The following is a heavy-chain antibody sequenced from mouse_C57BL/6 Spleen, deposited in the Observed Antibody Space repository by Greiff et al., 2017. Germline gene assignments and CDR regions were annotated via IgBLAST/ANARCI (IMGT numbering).Heavy chain of an antibody. CDR1: GYTFTEYT. D-gene: IGHD1-1*01. Sequence: VQLQQSGAELVKPGASVKLSCKASGYTFTEYTIHWVKQRSGQGLEWIGWFYPGSGSIKYNEKFKDKATLTADKSSSTVYMELSRLTSEDSAVYFCARHEEGYYYGSSYAMDYWGQGTSVTVSS. CDR3: ARHEEGYYYGSSYAMDY. CDR2: FYPGSGSI. V-gene: IGHV1-62-2*01. J-gene: IGHJ4*01.